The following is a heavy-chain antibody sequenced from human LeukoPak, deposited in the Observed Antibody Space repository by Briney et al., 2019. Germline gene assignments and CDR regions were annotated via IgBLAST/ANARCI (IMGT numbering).Heavy chain of an antibody. Sequence: ALVKVSCKASGYTFTGYYMHWVRQAPGQGLEWMGWINPNSGGTNYAQKFQGRVTMTRDTSISTAYMELSRLRSDDTAVYYCARDALDYDFWSGYYNLPDYWGQETLVTVSS. CDR3: ARDALDYDFWSGYYNLPDY. CDR2: INPNSGGT. D-gene: IGHD3-3*01. V-gene: IGHV1-2*02. CDR1: GYTFTGYY. J-gene: IGHJ4*02.